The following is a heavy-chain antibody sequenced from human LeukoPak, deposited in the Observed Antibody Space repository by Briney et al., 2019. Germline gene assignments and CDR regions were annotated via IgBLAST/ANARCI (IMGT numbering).Heavy chain of an antibody. Sequence: SETLSLTCSISGGSISSYYWGWIRQPPGKGLEWIGYIYYSGSTNYNPSLKSRVTISVDTSKNQFSLKLSSVTAADTAVYYCARVVNSGYDSRGWFDPWGQGTLVTVSS. J-gene: IGHJ5*02. CDR3: ARVVNSGYDSRGWFDP. D-gene: IGHD5-12*01. CDR1: GGSISSYY. CDR2: IYYSGST. V-gene: IGHV4-59*12.